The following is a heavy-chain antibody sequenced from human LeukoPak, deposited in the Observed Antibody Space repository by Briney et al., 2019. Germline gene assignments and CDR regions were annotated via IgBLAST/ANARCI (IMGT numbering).Heavy chain of an antibody. CDR1: GFAVSSNY. J-gene: IGHJ5*02. V-gene: IGHV3-53*01. CDR3: ARDNRVITIFGVVTRWWFDP. CDR2: VYSDGRT. D-gene: IGHD3-3*01. Sequence: GGSLRLSCAASGFAVSSNYMSWVRQAPGKGLEWVSIVYSDGRTFYTDSVKGRFTVSRGSSKNTLHLEMNSLRVEDTAIYYCARDNRVITIFGVVTRWWFDPWGQGSLVTVSS.